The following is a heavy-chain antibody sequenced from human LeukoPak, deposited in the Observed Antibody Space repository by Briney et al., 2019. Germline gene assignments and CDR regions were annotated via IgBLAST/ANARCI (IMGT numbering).Heavy chain of an antibody. CDR1: GFTFSSYW. J-gene: IGHJ6*04. D-gene: IGHD3-10*02. CDR3: AELGITMIGGV. CDR2: IKQDGSEK. Sequence: GGTLRLSCAASGFTFSSYWMSWVRQAPGKGLEGVANIKQDGSEKYYVDSVNGRFTISRDHAKNSLYLQMNSLRAEDTAVYYCAELGITMIGGVWGKGTTVTISS. V-gene: IGHV3-7*01.